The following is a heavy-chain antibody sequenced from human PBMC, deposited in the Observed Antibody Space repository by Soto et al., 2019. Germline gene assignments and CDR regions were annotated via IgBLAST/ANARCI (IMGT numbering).Heavy chain of an antibody. D-gene: IGHD3-3*01. CDR1: GYTFSDYY. J-gene: IGHJ4*02. Sequence: GGSLRLSCAASGYTFSDYYMSWIRQAQGKGLEWISYIDTSGTKIYYADSVKGRFTITRDNAKNSLYLEMNSLRDEDTAVYYCASHYDMWSGYLSPVDYWGQGTLVTVSS. CDR3: ASHYDMWSGYLSPVDY. V-gene: IGHV3-11*01. CDR2: IDTSGTKI.